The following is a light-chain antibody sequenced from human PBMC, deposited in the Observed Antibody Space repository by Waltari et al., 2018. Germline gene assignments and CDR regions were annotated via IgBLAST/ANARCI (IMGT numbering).Light chain of an antibody. CDR1: TSAVGGYNY. CDR2: DVT. V-gene: IGLV2-11*01. Sequence: QSALTQPRSVSGSPGQSVTMSCTGTTSAVGGYNYVSWYQQHAGKVPKLMIYDVTKRPSGVPDRFSGSKSGNTASLTISGLQAEDEADYYCCSYSGTHTFVVFGGGTKLTVL. CDR3: CSYSGTHTFVV. J-gene: IGLJ2*01.